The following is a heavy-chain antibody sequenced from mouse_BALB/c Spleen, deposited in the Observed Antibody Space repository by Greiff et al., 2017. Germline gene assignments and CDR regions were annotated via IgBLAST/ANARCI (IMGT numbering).Heavy chain of an antibody. J-gene: IGHJ4*01. V-gene: IGHV5-17*02. CDR1: GLTFSSFG. CDR3: ARDFYAMDY. CDR2: ISSGSSTI. Sequence: EVQLVESGGGLVQPGGSRKLSCAASGLTFSSFGMHWVRQAPEKGLEWVAYISSGSSTIYYADTVKGRFTISRDNPKNTLFLQMTSLRSEDTAMYYCARDFYAMDYWGQGTSVTVSS.